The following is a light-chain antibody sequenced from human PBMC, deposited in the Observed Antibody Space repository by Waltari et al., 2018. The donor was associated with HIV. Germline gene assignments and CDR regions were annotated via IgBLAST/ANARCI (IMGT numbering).Light chain of an antibody. Sequence: QSAPTQPASVSGSPGQSITISCTGTSSDIGHYKYVSWYQQSPGNAPKLMIYEVSNRPSGVSNRFSGSKSGNTASLTISGLQAEDEADYYCSSYISTTTLFGTGTKVTVL. V-gene: IGLV2-14*01. J-gene: IGLJ1*01. CDR3: SSYISTTTL. CDR2: EVS. CDR1: SSDIGHYKY.